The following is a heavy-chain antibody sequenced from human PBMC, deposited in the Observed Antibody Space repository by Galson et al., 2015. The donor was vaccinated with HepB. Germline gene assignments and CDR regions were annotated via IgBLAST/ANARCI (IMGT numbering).Heavy chain of an antibody. D-gene: IGHD6-19*01. CDR2: IIPIFGTA. CDR3: ARLGARDRGGIAVAGAS. V-gene: IGHV1-69*13. Sequence: SVKVSCKASGGTFSSYAISWVRQAPGQGLEWMGGIIPIFGTANYAQKFQGRVTITADESTSTAYMELSSLRSEDTAVYYCARLGARDRGGIAVAGASWGQGTLVTVSS. CDR1: GGTFSSYA. J-gene: IGHJ4*02.